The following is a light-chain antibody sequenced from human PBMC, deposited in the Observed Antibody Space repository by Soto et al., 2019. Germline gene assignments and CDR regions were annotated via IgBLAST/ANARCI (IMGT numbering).Light chain of an antibody. CDR1: QSVSNSY. CDR3: QQRSNWPPLT. J-gene: IGKJ4*01. Sequence: EIVLTQSPGTLSLSPGERATLSCRASQSVSNSYLAWYQQKPGQAPRLLIYDASNRATGIPARFSGSGSGTDFTLTISSLEPEDFAVYYCQQRSNWPPLTFGGGTKVEIK. V-gene: IGKV3-11*01. CDR2: DAS.